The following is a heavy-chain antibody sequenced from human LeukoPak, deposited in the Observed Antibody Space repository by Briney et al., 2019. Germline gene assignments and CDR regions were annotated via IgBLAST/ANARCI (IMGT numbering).Heavy chain of an antibody. J-gene: IGHJ4*02. D-gene: IGHD1-1*01. CDR1: GGSSSGYY. V-gene: IGHV4-34*09. Sequence: SETLSLTCAVYGGSSSGYYWSWIRQPPGKGLEWIGYIYYTGSTSYNPSLKSRLTISVDTSKNQFSLRLNSVTAADTAVYYCARRVGKYPTYYFDYWGQGTLVTVSS. CDR3: ARRVGKYPTYYFDY. CDR2: IYYTGST.